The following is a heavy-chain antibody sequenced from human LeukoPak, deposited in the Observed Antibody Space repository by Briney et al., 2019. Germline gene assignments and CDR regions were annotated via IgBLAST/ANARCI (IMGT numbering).Heavy chain of an antibody. CDR2: ISYNGHYE. D-gene: IGHD1-26*01. CDR1: GFTFSNFG. V-gene: IGHV3-30*03. Sequence: GGSLRLSCVASGFTFSNFGVHWVRQTPGKVLEWVAVISYNGHYEYYGESVKGRFTISRDNSKNTVSLQMDNLRIEDTAVYYCVRGGSPPTSTWSLDEWGQGTLVSVSS. CDR3: VRGGSPPTSTWSLDE. J-gene: IGHJ4*02.